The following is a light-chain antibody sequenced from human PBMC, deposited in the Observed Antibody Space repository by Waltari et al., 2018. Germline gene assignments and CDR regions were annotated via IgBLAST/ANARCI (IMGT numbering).Light chain of an antibody. J-gene: IGKJ1*01. V-gene: IGKV3-20*01. Sequence: EIVLTQSPGTLSLSPGESATLPCRTSQSVTRALARYQQKPGQAPRLLIYGASNRATGIPDRFSGSGSGTDFSLTISSLEPEDFAVYYCQHYLRLPVTFGQGTKVEVK. CDR1: QSVTRA. CDR2: GAS. CDR3: QHYLRLPVT.